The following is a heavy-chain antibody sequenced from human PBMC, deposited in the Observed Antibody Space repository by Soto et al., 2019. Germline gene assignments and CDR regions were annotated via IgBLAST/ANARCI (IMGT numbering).Heavy chain of an antibody. CDR1: GFTFSSYA. V-gene: IGHV3-23*01. D-gene: IGHD3-22*01. CDR2: ISGSGGST. J-gene: IGHJ1*01. Sequence: GGSLRLSCAASGFTFSSYAMSWVRQAPGKGLEWVSAISGSGGSTYYADSVKGRFTISRDNSKNTLYLQMNSLRAEDTAVYYCAKSPYYYDSSGYARRFTAMYFQHWGQGTLVTVSS. CDR3: AKSPYYYDSSGYARRFTAMYFQH.